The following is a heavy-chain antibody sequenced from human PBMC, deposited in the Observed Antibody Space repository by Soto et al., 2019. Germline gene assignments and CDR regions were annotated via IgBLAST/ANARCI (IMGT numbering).Heavy chain of an antibody. CDR3: ARQPDIVLMVYASYGMDV. J-gene: IGHJ6*02. V-gene: IGHV4-39*01. D-gene: IGHD2-8*01. CDR1: GGSISSSSYY. Sequence: LSLTCTVSGGSISSSSYYWGWIRQPPGKGLEWIGSIYYSGSTYYNPSLKSRVTISVDTSKNQFSLKLSSVTAADTAVYYCARQPDIVLMVYASYGMDVWGQGTTVTVSS. CDR2: IYYSGST.